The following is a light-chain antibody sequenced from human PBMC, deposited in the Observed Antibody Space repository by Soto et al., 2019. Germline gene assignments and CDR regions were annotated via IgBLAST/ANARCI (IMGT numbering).Light chain of an antibody. CDR3: QEYNSAPYT. V-gene: IGKV1-27*01. J-gene: IGKJ2*01. CDR1: QDISNY. Sequence: DIPMTQSPSSLSASVGDRVTITCRASQDISNYLAWYQQKPGKVPKLLISAASTLQSGVPSRFSGSASGTDFTLTISSLQPEDVATYYRQEYNSAPYTFGQGTKLEIK. CDR2: AAS.